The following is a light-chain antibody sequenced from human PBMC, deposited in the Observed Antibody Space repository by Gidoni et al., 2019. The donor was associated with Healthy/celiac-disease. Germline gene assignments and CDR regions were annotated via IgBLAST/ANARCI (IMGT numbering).Light chain of an antibody. CDR2: GSS. J-gene: IGKJ1*01. CDR3: QQYNNWPQT. Sequence: EIVMTQSPAPLSVSPGERATLSCRASPSGNSNLAWYQKKPGPAPRLLIDGSSTRATGIPARSSGSGSGTEFTLTISSLQSEDFAVYYWQQYNNWPQTFGQGTKVEIK. CDR1: PSGNSN. V-gene: IGKV3-15*01.